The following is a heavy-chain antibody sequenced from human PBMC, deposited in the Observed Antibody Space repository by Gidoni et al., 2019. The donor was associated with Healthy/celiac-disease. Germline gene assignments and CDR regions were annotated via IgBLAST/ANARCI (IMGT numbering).Heavy chain of an antibody. CDR2: ISSSSSTI. CDR3: ARDGYCSSTSCYGPGTYYYYMDV. Sequence: EVQLVESGGGLVQPGGSLRLSCAASGFTFRSYSMNWVRQAPGKGLEWVSYISSSSSTIYYADAVKGRFTISRDNAKNSLYLQMNSLRDEDTAVYYCARDGYCSSTSCYGPGTYYYYMDVWGKGTTVTVSS. J-gene: IGHJ6*03. V-gene: IGHV3-48*02. CDR1: GFTFRSYS. D-gene: IGHD2-2*03.